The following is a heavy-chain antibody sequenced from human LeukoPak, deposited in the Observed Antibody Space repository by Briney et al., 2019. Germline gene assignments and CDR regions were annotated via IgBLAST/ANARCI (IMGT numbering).Heavy chain of an antibody. CDR1: DYSISSGYC. Sequence: SETLSLTCTVSDYSISSGYCWGWIRQPPGKGLEWIGSIYHSGRTYFSPSLKSRVTISVDTSKNQFSLKLTSVTAADTAVYYCVRQGPEEVISFIAGGDYWGQGILVTVSS. D-gene: IGHD3-10*01. J-gene: IGHJ4*02. V-gene: IGHV4-38-2*02. CDR2: IYHSGRT. CDR3: VRQGPEEVISFIAGGDY.